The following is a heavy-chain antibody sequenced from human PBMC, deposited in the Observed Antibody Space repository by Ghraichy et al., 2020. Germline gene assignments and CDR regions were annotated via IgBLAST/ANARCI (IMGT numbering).Heavy chain of an antibody. D-gene: IGHD3-22*01. CDR2: IYYSGST. CDR1: GGSISSSSYY. CDR3: ARHVKWLLHFGPPDH. J-gene: IGHJ4*02. V-gene: IGHV4-39*01. Sequence: SQTLSLTCTVSGGSISSSSYYWGWIRQPPGKGLEWIGSIYYSGSTYYKPSLKSRVTISVDTSKNQFSLRLRFVTAADTAVYYCARHVKWLLHFGPPDHWGQGTLVTVSS.